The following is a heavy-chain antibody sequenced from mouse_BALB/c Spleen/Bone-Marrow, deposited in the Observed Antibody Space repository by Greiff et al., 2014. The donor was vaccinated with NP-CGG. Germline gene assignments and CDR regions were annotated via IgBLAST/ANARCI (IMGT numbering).Heavy chain of an antibody. CDR2: ISDGGSDT. CDR3: ARDRGVQGYAMDY. J-gene: IGHJ4*01. CDR1: GFTFSDYY. D-gene: IGHD1-1*02. V-gene: IGHV5-4*02. Sequence: DVKLVESGGGLVKPGGSLKLSCAASGFTFSDYYMYWVRQTPEKRLEWVATISDGGSDTYYPDSVKGRFTISRDIAKNNLYLQMSSLNAEDTAMYYCARDRGVQGYAMDYWGQGTSVTVSS.